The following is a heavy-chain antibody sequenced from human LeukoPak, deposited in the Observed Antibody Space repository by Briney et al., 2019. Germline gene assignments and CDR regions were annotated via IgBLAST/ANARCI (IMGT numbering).Heavy chain of an antibody. D-gene: IGHD1-1*01. CDR3: ARASWISNAVAVW. CDR1: GFSFSNYA. V-gene: IGHV3-23*01. J-gene: IGHJ4*02. Sequence: GGSLRLSCAASGFSFSNYAMSWVCQAPARGLEWVSSLRGDGDTFYADSVKGRFTLSRDDSRNTVYLQLNNLRVEDTAVYYCARASWISNAVAVWWGQGTPVTVSS. CDR2: LRGDGDT.